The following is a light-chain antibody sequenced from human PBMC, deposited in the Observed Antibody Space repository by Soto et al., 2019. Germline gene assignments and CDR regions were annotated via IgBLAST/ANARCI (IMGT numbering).Light chain of an antibody. J-gene: IGLJ2*01. CDR1: SSDVGGYNY. CDR3: SSYTSSSTLAV. CDR2: DVS. Sequence: QSVLTQPASVSGSPGQSITISCTGTSSDVGGYNYVSWYQQHPGKAPKLMIYDVSNRPSGVSNRFSGSKSGKTASLTISGLQAEDEADYYCSSYTSSSTLAVFGGGTKVTVL. V-gene: IGLV2-14*01.